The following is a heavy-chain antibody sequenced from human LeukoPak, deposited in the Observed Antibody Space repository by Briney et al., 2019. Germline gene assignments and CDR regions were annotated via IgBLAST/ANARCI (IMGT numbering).Heavy chain of an antibody. V-gene: IGHV1-2*02. Sequence: ASVKVSCKASGYTFTGYYMHWVRQAPGQGLEWMGWINPNSGGTNYAQKFQGRVTMTRDTSISTAYMELSRLRSDDTAVYYCARDPHYGSGSYDDAFDIWGQGTMVTVSS. CDR2: INPNSGGT. CDR3: ARDPHYGSGSYDDAFDI. D-gene: IGHD3-10*01. CDR1: GYTFTGYY. J-gene: IGHJ3*02.